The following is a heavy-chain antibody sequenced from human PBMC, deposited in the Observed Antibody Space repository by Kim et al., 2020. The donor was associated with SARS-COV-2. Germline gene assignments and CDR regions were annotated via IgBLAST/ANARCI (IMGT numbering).Heavy chain of an antibody. Sequence: GGSLRLSCAASGFTVSSNYMSWVRQAPGKGLEWVSVIYSGGSTYYADSVKGRFTISRDNSKNTLYLQMNSLRAEDTAVYYCARGRRWELLGYYFDYWGQGTLVTVSS. V-gene: IGHV3-53*01. CDR1: GFTVSSNY. D-gene: IGHD1-26*01. CDR2: IYSGGST. J-gene: IGHJ4*02. CDR3: ARGRRWELLGYYFDY.